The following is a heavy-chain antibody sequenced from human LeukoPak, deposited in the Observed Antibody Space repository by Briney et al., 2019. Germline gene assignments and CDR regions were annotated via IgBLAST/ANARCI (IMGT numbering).Heavy chain of an antibody. CDR1: GGSISSYY. V-gene: IGHV4-59*08. D-gene: IGHD6-13*01. CDR3: ARPGLAAAGTSPTDPYYYGMDV. Sequence: PSETLSLTCTVSGGSISSYYWSWIRQPPGKGLEWIGYIYYSGSTNYNPSLKSRVTISVDTSKNQFSLKLSSVTAADTAVYYCARPGLAAAGTSPTDPYYYGMDVWGQGTTVTVSS. CDR2: IYYSGST. J-gene: IGHJ6*02.